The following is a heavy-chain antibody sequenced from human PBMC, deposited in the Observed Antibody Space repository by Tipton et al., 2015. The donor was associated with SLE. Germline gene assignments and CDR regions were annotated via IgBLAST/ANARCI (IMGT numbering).Heavy chain of an antibody. CDR2: ISNSGGGT. J-gene: IGHJ1*01. CDR1: GFTFSRYA. V-gene: IGHV3-23*01. CDR3: ARTKDYGDYLLEYFQH. D-gene: IGHD4-17*01. Sequence: GSLRLSCAASGFTFSRYAMGWVRQAPQKGLEWVSTISNSGGGTYDADSVKGRFTISRDNAKNTLYLQMSSLRTEDTAVYYCARTKDYGDYLLEYFQHWGHGTLVTVSS.